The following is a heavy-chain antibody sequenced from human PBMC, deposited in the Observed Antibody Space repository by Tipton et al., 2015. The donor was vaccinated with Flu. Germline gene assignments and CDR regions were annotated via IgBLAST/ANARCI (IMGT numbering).Heavy chain of an antibody. D-gene: IGHD6-19*01. Sequence: QLVQSGAEVKKPGASVKVSCKASGYTFTSYGISWVRQAPGQGLEWMGWISAYNGNTNYAKKLQCRVTMTTDTSTSTAYMGRRSLRSDDTAVYYCAGGLAVAGIVWFDPWGRGTLFPFSS. J-gene: IGHJ5*02. V-gene: IGHV1-18*01. CDR3: AGGLAVAGIVWFDP. CDR1: GYTFTSYG. CDR2: ISAYNGNT.